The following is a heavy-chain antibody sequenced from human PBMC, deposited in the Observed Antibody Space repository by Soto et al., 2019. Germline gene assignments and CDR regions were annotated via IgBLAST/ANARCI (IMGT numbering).Heavy chain of an antibody. V-gene: IGHV3-48*03. CDR3: ARDGVVPAAWVYFDY. Sequence: PGGSLRLSCAASGFTFSIYAMNWVRQAPGKGLEWVSYISSSGSTIYYADSVKGRFTISRDNAKNSLYLQMNSLRAEDTAVYYCARDGVVPAAWVYFDYWGQGTLVTVSS. D-gene: IGHD2-2*01. J-gene: IGHJ4*02. CDR2: ISSSGSTI. CDR1: GFTFSIYA.